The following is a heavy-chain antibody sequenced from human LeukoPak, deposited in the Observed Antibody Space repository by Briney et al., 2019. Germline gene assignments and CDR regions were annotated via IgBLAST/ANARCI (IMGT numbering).Heavy chain of an antibody. D-gene: IGHD3-3*01. CDR1: GFTFSSYS. Sequence: GGSLRLSCAASGFTFSSYSMNWVRQAPGKGLEWVSSISSSSSYIYYADSVKGRFTISRDNSKNTLYLQMNSLRAEDTAVYYCANQRPYYDFWSGPYHPFDYWGQGTLSPSPQ. CDR3: ANQRPYYDFWSGPYHPFDY. J-gene: IGHJ4*02. CDR2: ISSSSSYI. V-gene: IGHV3-21*04.